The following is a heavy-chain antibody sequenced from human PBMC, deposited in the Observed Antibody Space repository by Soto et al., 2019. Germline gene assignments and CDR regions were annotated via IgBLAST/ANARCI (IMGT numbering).Heavy chain of an antibody. Sequence: GASVKVSCKASGYSFTNNDVSWVRQATGQGLEWMGWMNPGSGDTGYAQKFQGRVTMTRDISIATAYMELSSLRSDDTAIYYCARMETVGSLNCFDPWGQGTLVTVSS. CDR1: GYSFTNND. CDR3: ARMETVGSLNCFDP. V-gene: IGHV1-8*01. CDR2: MNPGSGDT. J-gene: IGHJ5*02. D-gene: IGHD3-10*01.